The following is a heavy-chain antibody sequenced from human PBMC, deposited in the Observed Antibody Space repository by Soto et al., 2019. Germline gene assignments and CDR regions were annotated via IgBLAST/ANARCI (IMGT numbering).Heavy chain of an antibody. CDR2: IKSKIDGGTT. V-gene: IGHV3-15*01. CDR1: GFTVSNAW. Sequence: EVQLVESGGGLVKPGGSLRLSCAASGFTVSNAWMSWVRQAPGKGLEWVGHIKSKIDGGTTDYAAPVKGRFTISRDDSKNTLYLQMDSLKAEDTAVYYVAVTHPSRELEIYDYWGQGALVTVSS. J-gene: IGHJ4*02. CDR3: AVTHPSRELEIYDY. D-gene: IGHD4-17*01.